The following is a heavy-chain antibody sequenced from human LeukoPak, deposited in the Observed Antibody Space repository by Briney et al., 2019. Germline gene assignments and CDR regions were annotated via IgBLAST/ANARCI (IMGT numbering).Heavy chain of an antibody. CDR2: IIPILGIA. J-gene: IGHJ4*02. CDR1: GGTFGSYT. CDR3: ARAPRPNYYYDSSGYYRG. V-gene: IGHV1-69*02. D-gene: IGHD3-22*01. Sequence: SVKVSCKASGGTFGSYTISWVRQAPGQGLEWMGRIIPILGIANYAQKFQGRVTITADKSTSTAYMELSSLRSEDTAVYYCARAPRPNYYYDSSGYYRGWGQGTLVTVSS.